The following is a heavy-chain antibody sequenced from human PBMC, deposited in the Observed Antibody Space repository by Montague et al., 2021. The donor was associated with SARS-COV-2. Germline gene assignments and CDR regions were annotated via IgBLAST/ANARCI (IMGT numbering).Heavy chain of an antibody. CDR3: ATYYDILTGYYIDALDI. CDR2: LRGRN. D-gene: IGHD3-9*01. J-gene: IGHJ3*02. Sequence: LRGRNNYNPSLKSRVTISVDTSKNQFSLTLSSVTDADTAVYYCATYYDILTGYYIDALDIWGQGTMVTVSS. V-gene: IGHV4-34*12.